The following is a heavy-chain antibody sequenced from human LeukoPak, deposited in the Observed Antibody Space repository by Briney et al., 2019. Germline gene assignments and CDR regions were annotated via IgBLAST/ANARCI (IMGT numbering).Heavy chain of an antibody. V-gene: IGHV3-7*01. CDR1: GFTFSSYW. CDR2: IKQDGGEK. D-gene: IGHD3-3*01. Sequence: GGSLRLSCAASGFTFSSYWMSWLRQAPGKGLEWVANIKQDGGEKYYVDSVKGRFTISRDNAKNSLYLQMNSLRAEDTAAYYCAKDPYSDFWSGYNDYWGQGTLVTVSS. CDR3: AKDPYSDFWSGYNDY. J-gene: IGHJ4*02.